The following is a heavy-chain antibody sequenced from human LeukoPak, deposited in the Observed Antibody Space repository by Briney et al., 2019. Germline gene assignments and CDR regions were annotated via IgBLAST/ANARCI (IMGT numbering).Heavy chain of an antibody. J-gene: IGHJ6*03. CDR3: ARDTPGSHYYVDV. D-gene: IGHD1-1*01. CDR1: GFTFSSYW. Sequence: GGSLRLSCAASGFTFSSYWMHWVRQAPGKGLEWVSRIHSDGSSTSYADFVKGRFTISRDNAKNTLYLQMNSLRAEDTAVYYCARDTPGSHYYVDVWGKGTTVTVSS. CDR2: IHSDGSST. V-gene: IGHV3-74*01.